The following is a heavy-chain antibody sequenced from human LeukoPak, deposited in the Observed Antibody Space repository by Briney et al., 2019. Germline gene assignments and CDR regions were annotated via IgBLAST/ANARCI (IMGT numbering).Heavy chain of an antibody. J-gene: IGHJ4*02. Sequence: GGSLRLPCAASGFTFSSYAMSWVRQAPGKGLEWVSTLSGSGGNTYYVDSVKGRVTISRDNSKNTLYLQMNSLRAEDTAVYHCAKGSYYYDSADYFDYWGQGTLVTVSS. V-gene: IGHV3-23*01. CDR1: GFTFSSYA. CDR2: LSGSGGNT. D-gene: IGHD3-22*01. CDR3: AKGSYYYDSADYFDY.